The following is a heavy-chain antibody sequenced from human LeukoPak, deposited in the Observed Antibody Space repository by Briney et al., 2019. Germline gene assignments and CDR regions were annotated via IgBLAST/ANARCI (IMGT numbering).Heavy chain of an antibody. J-gene: IGHJ4*02. CDR3: ARESTSRTQYDY. CDR1: GGSFSGYY. Sequence: SETLSLTCAVYGGSFSGYYRSWIRQPPGKGLEWIGEINHSGSTNYNPSLKSRVTISVDTSKNQFSLKLSSVTAADTAVYYCARESTSRTQYDYWGQGTLVTVSS. D-gene: IGHD2-2*01. CDR2: INHSGST. V-gene: IGHV4-34*01.